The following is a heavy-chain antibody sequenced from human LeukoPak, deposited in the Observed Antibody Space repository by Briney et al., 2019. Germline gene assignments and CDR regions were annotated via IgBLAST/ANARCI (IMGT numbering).Heavy chain of an antibody. Sequence: ASVKVSCKASGYTFTSYDINWVRQATGQGLEWTGWMNPNSGNTGYAQKFQGRVTITRNTSISTAYMELSSLRSEDTAVYYCARVVVAATVWYFDLWGRGTLVTVSS. J-gene: IGHJ2*01. D-gene: IGHD2-15*01. CDR2: MNPNSGNT. CDR1: GYTFTSYD. V-gene: IGHV1-8*03. CDR3: ARVVVAATVWYFDL.